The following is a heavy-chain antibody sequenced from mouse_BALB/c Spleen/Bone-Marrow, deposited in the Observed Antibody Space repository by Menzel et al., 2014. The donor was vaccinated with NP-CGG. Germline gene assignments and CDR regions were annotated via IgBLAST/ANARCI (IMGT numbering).Heavy chain of an antibody. Sequence: VHLVESGSELRSPGSSVKLSRKDFDSEVFPIAYMSWVRQKPGHGFEWIGDIHPSIGRTIYGEKFESKATLGADTVSNTAYLELNSLTSEDSAISYCARGYYGSMDYWGQGTSVTVSS. CDR1: DSEVFPIAY. J-gene: IGHJ4*01. CDR2: IHPSIGRT. D-gene: IGHD2-1*01. V-gene: IGHV15-2*02. CDR3: ARGYYGSMDY.